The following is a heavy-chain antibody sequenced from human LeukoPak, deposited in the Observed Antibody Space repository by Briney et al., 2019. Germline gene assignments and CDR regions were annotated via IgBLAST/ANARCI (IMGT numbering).Heavy chain of an antibody. CDR2: SRNKDNSYTT. D-gene: IGHD2-8*01. V-gene: IGHV3-72*01. CDR1: GFTFSSYR. J-gene: IGHJ4*02. Sequence: GGSLRLSCAASGFTFSSYRMNWVRQAPGKGLEWVGRSRNKDNSYTTEYAASVKGRFTISRDDSKSIASLQMNSLKTEDTAVYYCARGQYYDTNGNQYYFDDWGQGTLVTVSS. CDR3: ARGQYYDTNGNQYYFDD.